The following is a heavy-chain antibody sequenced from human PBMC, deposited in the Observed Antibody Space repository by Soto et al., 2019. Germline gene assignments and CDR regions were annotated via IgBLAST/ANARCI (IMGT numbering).Heavy chain of an antibody. D-gene: IGHD3-9*01. J-gene: IGHJ3*02. CDR3: ARPLTGDPNAFDI. V-gene: IGHV5-51*01. CDR2: IYPSDSDT. Sequence: ESLKISCKDSGYSFSDYWIGWVRQMPGKGLEWMGIIYPSDSDTRYSPSFQGHVTISADKSISTAYLQWSSLKASDTAMYYCARPLTGDPNAFDIRGQGTMVTVSS. CDR1: GYSFSDYW.